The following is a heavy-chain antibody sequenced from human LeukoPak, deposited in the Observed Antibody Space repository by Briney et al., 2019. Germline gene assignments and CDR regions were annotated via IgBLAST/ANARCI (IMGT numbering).Heavy chain of an antibody. J-gene: IGHJ6*02. V-gene: IGHV3-33*01. CDR2: IWYDGSNK. Sequence: PGGSLRLSCAASGFTFSSYSMHWVRQAPGKGLEWVAVIWYDGSNKYYADSVKGRFTISRDNSKNTLYLQMNSLRAEDTAVYYCARDSGSGLYGMDVWGQGTTVTVSS. CDR3: ARDSGSGLYGMDV. D-gene: IGHD6-19*01. CDR1: GFTFSSYS.